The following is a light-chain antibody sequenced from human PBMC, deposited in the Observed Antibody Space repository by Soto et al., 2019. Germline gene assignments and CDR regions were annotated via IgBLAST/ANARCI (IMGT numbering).Light chain of an antibody. CDR2: EGS. V-gene: IGLV2-23*01. CDR1: SSDVGSYNL. J-gene: IGLJ7*01. CDR3: CSYAGSSTHAV. Sequence: QSVLTQPASVSGSPGQSITISCTGTSSDVGSYNLVSWYQQHPGKAPNLMIYEGSKRPSGVSNRFSGSKSGNTASLTISGLQAEDEADYYCCSYAGSSTHAVFGGGTQLTVL.